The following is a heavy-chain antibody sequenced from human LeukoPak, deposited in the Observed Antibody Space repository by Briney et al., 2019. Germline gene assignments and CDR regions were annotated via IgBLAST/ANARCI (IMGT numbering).Heavy chain of an antibody. CDR1: GYSFTGYY. V-gene: IGHV1-2*02. Sequence: ASVKVSCKASGYSFTGYYMHWVRQAPGQGLEWMGWINPNSGGTNYAQKFQGRVTMTRDTSISTAYMELSRLRSDDTAVYYCARRRLRYFDWFDPWGQGTLVTVSS. CDR3: ARRRLRYFDWFDP. J-gene: IGHJ5*02. D-gene: IGHD3-9*01. CDR2: INPNSGGT.